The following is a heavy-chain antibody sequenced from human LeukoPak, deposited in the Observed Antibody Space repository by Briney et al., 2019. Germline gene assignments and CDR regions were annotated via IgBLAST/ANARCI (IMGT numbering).Heavy chain of an antibody. CDR3: ARDTEWELNPDYFDY. J-gene: IGHJ4*02. CDR2: IIPIFGTA. CDR1: GGTFSSYA. Sequence: SVKVSCKASGGTFSSYAISWVRQAPGQGLEWMGGIIPIFGTANYAQRFQGRVTITADESTSTAYMELSSLRSDDTAVYYCARDTEWELNPDYFDYWGQGTLVTVSS. V-gene: IGHV1-69*13. D-gene: IGHD1-26*01.